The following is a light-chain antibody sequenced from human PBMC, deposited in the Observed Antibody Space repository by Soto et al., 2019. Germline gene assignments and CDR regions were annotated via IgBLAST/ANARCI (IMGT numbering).Light chain of an antibody. V-gene: IGLV2-23*02. J-gene: IGLJ1*01. CDR1: SSDVGSYNL. Sequence: PIFYTGNSSDVGSYNLVSWYQHHPGKAPKLMIYEVSKRPSGVSNRFSGSKSGNTASLTISGLQAEDEADYYCCSYAGSSTFPYVFGTGTKVTV. CDR3: CSYAGSSTFPYV. CDR2: EVS.